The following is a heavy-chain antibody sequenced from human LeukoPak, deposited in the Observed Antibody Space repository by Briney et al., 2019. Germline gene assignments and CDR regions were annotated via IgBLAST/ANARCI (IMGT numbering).Heavy chain of an antibody. CDR2: IFYSGST. Sequence: SQTLSLTCTVSNGSISSGYYYWSWIRQPPGKGLEWIGYIFYSGSTYYDPSLKSRVTISVDTSKNQFSLKLNSVTAADTAVYYCAKGGFYFDYWGQGTLVTVSS. J-gene: IGHJ4*02. D-gene: IGHD1-26*01. CDR1: NGSISSGYYY. V-gene: IGHV4-30-4*01. CDR3: AKGGFYFDY.